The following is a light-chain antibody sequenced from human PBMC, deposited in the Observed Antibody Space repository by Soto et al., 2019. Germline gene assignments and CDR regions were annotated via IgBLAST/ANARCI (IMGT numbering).Light chain of an antibody. J-gene: IGKJ4*01. Sequence: DIQMTQSPSSVSASVGDRVTITCRASQGLGVWLGWYQHKPGKAPKLLIYATSTLQSGVPSRFSGSGSGTEFTLTISSLQPEDFATYFCQESYTGPAVSFGGGTKVDI. CDR2: ATS. V-gene: IGKV1-12*01. CDR3: QESYTGPAVS. CDR1: QGLGVW.